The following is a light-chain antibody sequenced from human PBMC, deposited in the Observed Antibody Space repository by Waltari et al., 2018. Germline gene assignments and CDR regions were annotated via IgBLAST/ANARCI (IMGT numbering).Light chain of an antibody. V-gene: IGKV2-28*01. CDR3: MQALQTPPT. CDR1: QSLLHSNGNNY. J-gene: IGKJ1*01. CDR2: LGS. Sequence: EIVMTQSPLSLPVTPGEPASISCRSSQSLLHSNGNNYFDWYLQRPGQSPQLLIYLGSNRASGVPDRFNGSGSGTDFTLQISSVEAEDVGVYYCMQALQTPPTFGQGTKVEIK.